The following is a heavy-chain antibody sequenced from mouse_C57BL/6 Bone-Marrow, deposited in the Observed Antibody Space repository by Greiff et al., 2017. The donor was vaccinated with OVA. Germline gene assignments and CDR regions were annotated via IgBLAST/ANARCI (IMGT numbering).Heavy chain of an antibody. CDR1: GFSINSDCY. V-gene: IGHV3-3*01. D-gene: IGHD2-4*01. Sequence: EVQLQQSGPSLVRPSQTLSLTCTVTGFSINSDCYWIWIRQFPGNKLEYIGYTFYSGITYYNPSLESRTYITRDTSKNQFSLKLSSVTTEDTATYYCARGGYYDYDVGYFDVWGTGTTVTVSS. CDR3: ARGGYYDYDVGYFDV. CDR2: TFYSGIT. J-gene: IGHJ1*03.